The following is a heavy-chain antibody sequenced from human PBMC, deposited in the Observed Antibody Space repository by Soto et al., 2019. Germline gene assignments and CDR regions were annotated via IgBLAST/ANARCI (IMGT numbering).Heavy chain of an antibody. J-gene: IGHJ4*02. CDR1: GFTFSTYA. CDR2: LTPSGGET. D-gene: IGHD2-2*01. Sequence: EAQLLESGGGLVRPGGSLRLSCVASGFTFSTYAMSWVRQAPGKGLEWVSALTPSGGETYYADSVKGRFTISRDNSKNMLYLEMNSKRAEETAVYYCANVGYSVVVPDAKYFDYWGWGTLVTVSS. CDR3: ANVGYSVVVPDAKYFDY. V-gene: IGHV3-23*01.